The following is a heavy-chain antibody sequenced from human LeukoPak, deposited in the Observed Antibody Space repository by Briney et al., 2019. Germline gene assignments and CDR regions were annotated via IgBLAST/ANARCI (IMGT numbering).Heavy chain of an antibody. V-gene: IGHV1-2*02. CDR2: INPNSGGT. J-gene: IGHJ5*02. Sequence: ASVKVSCKASGYTFTGYYMYWVRQAPGQGLEWMGWINPNSGGTNYAQKFQGRVTMTRDTSISTAYMELSRLRSDDTAVYYCARDNFSTVVTVGNWFDPWGQGTLVTVSS. CDR1: GYTFTGYY. CDR3: ARDNFSTVVTVGNWFDP. D-gene: IGHD4-23*01.